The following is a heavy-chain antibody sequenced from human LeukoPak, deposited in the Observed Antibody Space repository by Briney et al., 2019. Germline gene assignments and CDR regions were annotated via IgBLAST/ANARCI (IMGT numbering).Heavy chain of an antibody. CDR3: ARTNRNRSLRFLEWFIPV. CDR2: ISSSSGTI. D-gene: IGHD3-3*01. Sequence: GGSLRLSCAASGFTFSSYSMNWVRQAPGKGLEWVSYISSSSGTIYYADSVKGRFTISRDNAKNSLNLQMNSLRAEDTAVYYCARTNRNRSLRFLEWFIPVWGQGTMVTVSS. V-gene: IGHV3-48*01. CDR1: GFTFSSYS. J-gene: IGHJ3*01.